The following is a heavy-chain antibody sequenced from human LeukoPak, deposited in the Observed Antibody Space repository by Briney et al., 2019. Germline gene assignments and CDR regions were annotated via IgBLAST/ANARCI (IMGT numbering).Heavy chain of an antibody. V-gene: IGHV4-39*01. CDR3: ATQDHQDPGDPNWFDP. CDR2: INFSGTT. CDR1: GGSIRSSGFY. Sequence: PSETLSLTCSVYGGSIRSSGFYWGWVRQSPGKGLEWIGSINFSGTTFYNPSLKSRVSISVDTSKNQFSRKVTSVPAADTAVYYCATQDHQDPGDPNWFDPWGQGTLVTVSS. J-gene: IGHJ5*02. D-gene: IGHD4-17*01.